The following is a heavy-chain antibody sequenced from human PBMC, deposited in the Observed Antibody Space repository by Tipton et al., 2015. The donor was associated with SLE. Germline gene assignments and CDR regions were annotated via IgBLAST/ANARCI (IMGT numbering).Heavy chain of an antibody. J-gene: IGHJ4*02. Sequence: TLSLTCTVSGYSLSSCYYWGWIRQFPGKGLEWIGSIYHSGSTYYNPSLKSRVTISVDTSKNQFSLKLSSVTAADTAVYYCAGGPQLWADYWGQGTLVTVSS. D-gene: IGHD5-18*01. CDR1: GYSLSSCYY. CDR2: IYHSGST. V-gene: IGHV4-38-2*02. CDR3: AGGPQLWADY.